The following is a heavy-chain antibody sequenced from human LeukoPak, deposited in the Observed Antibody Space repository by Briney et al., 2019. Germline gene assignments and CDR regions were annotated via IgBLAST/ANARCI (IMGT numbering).Heavy chain of an antibody. CDR2: IYYGAST. J-gene: IGHJ5*02. D-gene: IGHD7-27*01. Sequence: SETLSLTCAVSGYSITNNYYWGWIRQPPGKVLEWIGSIYYGASTYYNPSLKSRVTISLDASKNQFSLGLTSVTAADTAVYYCARLGNTRVSIDHWGQGPLVTVSS. CDR3: ARLGNTRVSIDH. CDR1: GYSITNNYY. V-gene: IGHV4-38-2*01.